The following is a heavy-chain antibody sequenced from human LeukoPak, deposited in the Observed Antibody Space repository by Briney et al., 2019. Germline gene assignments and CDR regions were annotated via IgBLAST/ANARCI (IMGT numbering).Heavy chain of an antibody. D-gene: IGHD1-1*01. V-gene: IGHV1-2*02. CDR2: INPNSGGT. J-gene: IGHJ4*02. CDR1: GYTFTGYY. Sequence: ASVKVSCMASGYTFTGYYMHWVRQAPGQGLEWMGWINPNSGGTNYAQKFQGRVTMTRDTSISTAYMELSRLRSDDTAVYYCARDRGYNWNDGLDYWGQGTLVTVSS. CDR3: ARDRGYNWNDGLDY.